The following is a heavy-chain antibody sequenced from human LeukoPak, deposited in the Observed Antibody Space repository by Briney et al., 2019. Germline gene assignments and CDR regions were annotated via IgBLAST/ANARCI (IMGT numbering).Heavy chain of an antibody. CDR1: GFTFSSYS. J-gene: IGHJ4*02. V-gene: IGHV3-21*01. Sequence: KPGGSLRLSCAASGFTFSSYSMNWVRQAPGKGLEWVSSISSSSSYIYYADSVKGRFTISRDNAKNSLYLQMNSLRAEDTAVYYCARDGESRWGYSYGHYFDYWGQGTLVTVSS. CDR3: ARDGESRWGYSYGHYFDY. D-gene: IGHD5-18*01. CDR2: ISSSSSYI.